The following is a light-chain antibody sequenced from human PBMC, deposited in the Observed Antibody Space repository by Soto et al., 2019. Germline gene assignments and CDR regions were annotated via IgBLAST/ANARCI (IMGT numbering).Light chain of an antibody. V-gene: IGLV2-8*01. Sequence: QSALTQPPSASGSPGQPVTISCTGTSNDVGAYNYVSWYQQHPGKAPKLMIFEVTQRPSGVPDRFSGSKSGNTAALTVSGLQAEDEADYYCSSYAGSNNFYGFGTGTKVTVL. CDR1: SNDVGAYNY. CDR3: SSYAGSNNFYG. J-gene: IGLJ1*01. CDR2: EVT.